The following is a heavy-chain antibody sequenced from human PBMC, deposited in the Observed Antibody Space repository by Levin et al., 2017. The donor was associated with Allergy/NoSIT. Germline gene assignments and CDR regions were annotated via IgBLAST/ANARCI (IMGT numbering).Heavy chain of an antibody. Sequence: GGSLRLSCAASGFTFSSYSMNWVRQAPGKGLEWVSSISSSSSYIYYADSVKGRFTISRDNAKNSLYLQMNSLRAEDTAVYYCAKTFSTSESTGYSWGQGTLVTVSS. CDR1: GFTFSSYS. V-gene: IGHV3-21*01. CDR3: AKTFSTSESTGYS. D-gene: IGHD2-2*01. CDR2: ISSSSSYI. J-gene: IGHJ4*02.